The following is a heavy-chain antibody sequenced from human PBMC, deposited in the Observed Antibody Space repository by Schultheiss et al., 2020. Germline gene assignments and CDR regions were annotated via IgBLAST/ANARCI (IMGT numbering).Heavy chain of an antibody. Sequence: GSLRLSCAASGFTFSDHYMDWVRQAPGKGLEWIGEINHSGSTNYNPSLKSRVTISVDTSKNQFSLKLSSVTAADTAVYYCALARWTVVEYYFDYWGQGTRV. D-gene: IGHD2-15*01. V-gene: IGHV4-34*08. CDR2: INHSGST. CDR3: ALARWTVVEYYFDY. J-gene: IGHJ4*02. CDR1: GFTFSDHY.